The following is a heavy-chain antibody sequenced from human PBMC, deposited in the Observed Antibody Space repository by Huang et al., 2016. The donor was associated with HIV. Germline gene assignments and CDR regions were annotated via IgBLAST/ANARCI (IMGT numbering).Heavy chain of an antibody. CDR2: MSGGGAST. V-gene: IGHV3-23*01. J-gene: IGHJ2*01. CDR3: AKVGSGAYYYDSSGYYYNYFDL. Sequence: PGKGLEWGSAMSGGGASTYYADSVKGRFTISRDNSKNRLYLQINSLRAEDTAVYYCAKVGSGAYYYDSSGYYYNYFDLWGRGTLVTVSS. D-gene: IGHD3-22*01.